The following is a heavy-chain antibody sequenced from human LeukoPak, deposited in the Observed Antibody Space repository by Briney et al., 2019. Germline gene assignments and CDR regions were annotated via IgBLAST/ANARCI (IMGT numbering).Heavy chain of an antibody. Sequence: GGSLRLSCAASGFTFSSYAMSWVRQAPGKGLEWVSAISGSGGSTYYADSVKGRFTISRDNSKNTLYLQMNSLGAEDTAVYYCAKDREYGSGSYYRGLFDYWGQGTLVTVSS. CDR2: ISGSGGST. D-gene: IGHD3-10*01. V-gene: IGHV3-23*01. CDR3: AKDREYGSGSYYRGLFDY. J-gene: IGHJ4*02. CDR1: GFTFSSYA.